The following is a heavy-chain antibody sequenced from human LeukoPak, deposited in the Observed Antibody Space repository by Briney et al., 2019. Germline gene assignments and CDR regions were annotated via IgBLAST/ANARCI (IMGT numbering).Heavy chain of an antibody. CDR2: IHYSGST. Sequence: SETLSLTCAVSGGSISNYYCSWIRQPPGKGLEWLGYIHYSGSTNYNPSLKSRVTISVDTSKNQFSLKLSSVTAADTAVYYCARGRVSSWYFYYYYGMDVWGQGTTVTVSS. D-gene: IGHD6-13*01. CDR1: GGSISNYY. J-gene: IGHJ6*02. V-gene: IGHV4-59*01. CDR3: ARGRVSSWYFYYYYGMDV.